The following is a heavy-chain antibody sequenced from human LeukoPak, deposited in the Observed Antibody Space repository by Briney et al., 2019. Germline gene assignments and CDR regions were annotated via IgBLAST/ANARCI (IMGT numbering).Heavy chain of an antibody. CDR1: Y. CDR2: INPNSGGT. J-gene: IGHJ4*02. V-gene: IGHV1-2*02. CDR3: ARGDYVWGSYLPTYYFDY. D-gene: IGHD3-16*02. Sequence: YXXXXXQXPGQXXXWIGWINPNSGGTNYAQKFQGRVTMTRDTSISTAYMELSRLRSDDTAVYYCARGDYVWGSYLPTYYFDYWGQGTLVTASS.